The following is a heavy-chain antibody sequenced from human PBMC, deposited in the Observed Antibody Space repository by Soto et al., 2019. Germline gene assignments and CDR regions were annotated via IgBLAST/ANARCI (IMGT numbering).Heavy chain of an antibody. D-gene: IGHD2-21*02. Sequence: QVQLVESGGGVVQPGRSLRLSCAASGFTFSSYGMHWVRQAPGKGLEWVAVIWYDGSNKYYADSVKGRFTISRDNPKNTLYLQMNSLRAEDTAVYYCARESKLAYCGGDCYGWFDPWGQGTLVTVSS. CDR1: GFTFSSYG. V-gene: IGHV3-33*01. CDR3: ARESKLAYCGGDCYGWFDP. CDR2: IWYDGSNK. J-gene: IGHJ5*02.